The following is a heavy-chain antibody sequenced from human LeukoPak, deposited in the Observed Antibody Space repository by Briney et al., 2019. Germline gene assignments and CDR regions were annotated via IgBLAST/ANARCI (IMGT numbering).Heavy chain of an antibody. D-gene: IGHD5-24*01. V-gene: IGHV1-8*01. J-gene: IGHJ4*02. CDR1: GYTFTSYD. CDR2: MNPNSGNT. CDR3: ARDRGDGYNYDY. Sequence: ASVKVSCKASGYTFTSYDINWVRQATGQGLEWMGWMNPNSGNTGYAQKFQGRVTITADESTSTAYMELSSLRSEDTAVYYCARDRGDGYNYDYWGQGTLVTVSS.